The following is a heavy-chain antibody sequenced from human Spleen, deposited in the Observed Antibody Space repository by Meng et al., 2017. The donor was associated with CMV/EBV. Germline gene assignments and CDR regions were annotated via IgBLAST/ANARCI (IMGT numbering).Heavy chain of an antibody. Sequence: SETLSLTCAVYGESFSGYYWSWIRQPPGKGLEWIGEINHSGSANYNPSLKSRVTISADTSKNQFSLKLSSVTAADTAVYYCARASWDYSGRYYFDYWGQGTLVTVSS. CDR2: INHSGSA. CDR3: ARASWDYSGRYYFDY. J-gene: IGHJ4*02. D-gene: IGHD5-12*01. CDR1: GESFSGYY. V-gene: IGHV4-34*01.